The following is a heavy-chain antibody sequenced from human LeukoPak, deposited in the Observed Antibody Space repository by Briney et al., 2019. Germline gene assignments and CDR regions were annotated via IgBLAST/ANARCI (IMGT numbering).Heavy chain of an antibody. J-gene: IGHJ5*02. CDR3: AKDGTSSWFGEAT. D-gene: IGHD6-13*01. CDR2: ISTDGSHK. V-gene: IGHV3-30*18. Sequence: GSLRLSCAASGFTFSDYGMQWVRQAPGQGLEWVALISTDGSHKDYADSVKGRFTLSRDNSKNTLYLQMNSLRVEDTAVYYCAKDGTSSWFGEATWGQGTLVTVSS. CDR1: GFTFSDYG.